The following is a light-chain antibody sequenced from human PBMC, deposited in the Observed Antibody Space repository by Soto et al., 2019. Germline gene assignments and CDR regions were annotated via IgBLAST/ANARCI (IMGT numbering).Light chain of an antibody. CDR3: QQFGVSPT. V-gene: IGKV3-11*01. Sequence: EIVLTQSPATMSLSPGERATLSCRTSQSVSRNLAWYQQKPGQAPRLLIYDASQRATGIAARFSGSGSGTDFTLTISSLEPEDFAVYYCQQFGVSPTFGGGTKVEIK. J-gene: IGKJ4*01. CDR1: QSVSRN. CDR2: DAS.